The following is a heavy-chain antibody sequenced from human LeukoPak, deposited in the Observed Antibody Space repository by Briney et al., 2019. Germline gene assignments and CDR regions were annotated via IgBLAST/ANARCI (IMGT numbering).Heavy chain of an antibody. V-gene: IGHV1-2*04. CDR1: GYTFTGYY. D-gene: IGHD2-2*01. Sequence: ASVTVSFKASGYTFTGYYMHWVRQAPGQGLEWMGWINPNSGGTNYVQKFQGWVTITRDTSISTAYMELSRLRSDDTAVYYCARDTSSTSWLFPDYWGQGTLVTVSS. J-gene: IGHJ4*02. CDR2: INPNSGGT. CDR3: ARDTSSTSWLFPDY.